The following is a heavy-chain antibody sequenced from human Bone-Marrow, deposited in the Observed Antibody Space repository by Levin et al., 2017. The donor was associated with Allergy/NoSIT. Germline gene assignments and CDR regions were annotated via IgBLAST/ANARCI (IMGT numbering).Heavy chain of an antibody. CDR1: AASVAANY. Sequence: SQTLSLTCSVSAASVAANYWNWIRQTPGRGLEWIGSIYNSGSTDYNPSLKRRVTISVDTSKNQISLKLNSVTAADTAVYYCAGCLTDPYYDYVWGSYRRPWYFDCWGQGILVTVSS. J-gene: IGHJ4*02. V-gene: IGHV4-59*02. CDR3: AGCLTDPYYDYVWGSYRRPWYFDC. D-gene: IGHD3-16*02. CDR2: IYNSGST.